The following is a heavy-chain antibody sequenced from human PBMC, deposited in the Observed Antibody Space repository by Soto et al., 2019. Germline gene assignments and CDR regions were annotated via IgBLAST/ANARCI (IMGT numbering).Heavy chain of an antibody. Sequence: GGSLRLSCVASGFAFGNYPMAWVRQTPGKGLEWVSAVSGSSSYIYYADSVKGRLTVSRDNANNVVFLQMNGLRPEDTAMYYCARDLRGHYGPWGQGTMVTVS. J-gene: IGHJ3*01. CDR3: ARDLRGHYGP. D-gene: IGHD4-17*01. CDR1: GFAFGNYP. V-gene: IGHV3-21*06. CDR2: VSGSSSYI.